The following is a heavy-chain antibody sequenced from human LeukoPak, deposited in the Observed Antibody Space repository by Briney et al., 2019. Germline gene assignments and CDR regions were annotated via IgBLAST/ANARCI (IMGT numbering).Heavy chain of an antibody. V-gene: IGHV3-11*01. J-gene: IGHJ6*01. CDR1: GFTFRDYY. CDR2: ISSSGSTI. Sequence: GGSLRLSCAASGFTFRDYYMSWISQAPGKGLEWVSYISSSGSTIFYADSVKGRFTIYRDNAKNSLYLQMNSLRSEDTAVYYCARVVAAASYGMDVWGQGPTVTVSS. CDR3: ARVVAAASYGMDV. D-gene: IGHD2-2*01.